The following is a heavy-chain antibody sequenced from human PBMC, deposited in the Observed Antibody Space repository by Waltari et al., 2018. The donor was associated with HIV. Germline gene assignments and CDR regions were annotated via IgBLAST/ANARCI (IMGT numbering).Heavy chain of an antibody. V-gene: IGHV1-2*04. CDR1: GYTFTGYH. CDR2: IHPNSGGT. Sequence: QVQLVQSGAEVKKPGASVKVSCKASGYTFTGYHIHWVRQAPGQGHEWMGRIHPNSGGTNYAHKFEGCVTMTRDTSISTAYMELSRLRSDDTAVYYCARSGDCGGDGDSVYYWAQGTLVTVSS. J-gene: IGHJ4*02. CDR3: ARSGDCGGDGDSVYY. D-gene: IGHD2-21*02.